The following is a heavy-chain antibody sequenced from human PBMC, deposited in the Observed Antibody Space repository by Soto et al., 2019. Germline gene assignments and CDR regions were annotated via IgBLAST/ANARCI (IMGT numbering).Heavy chain of an antibody. V-gene: IGHV4-59*08. D-gene: IGHD6-13*01. Sequence: PSETLSLTCTVSGGSISSYYWSLIRQPPGKGLEWIGYIYYSGSTNYNPSLKSRVTISVDTSKNQFSLKLSSVTAADTAVYNCARRYSSSFDYWGQGTLVTVS. CDR1: GGSISSYY. CDR2: IYYSGST. J-gene: IGHJ4*02. CDR3: ARRYSSSFDY.